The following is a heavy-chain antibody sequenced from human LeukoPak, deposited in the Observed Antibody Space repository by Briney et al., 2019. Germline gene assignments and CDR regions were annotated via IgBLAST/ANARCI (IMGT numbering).Heavy chain of an antibody. J-gene: IGHJ5*02. CDR3: ARAKRGILCFGEFPWFDP. CDR1: GYTFTSYD. D-gene: IGHD3-10*01. CDR2: MNPNSGNT. V-gene: IGHV1-8*01. Sequence: ASVKVSRKASGYTFTSYDINWVRQATGQGLEWMGWMNPNSGNTGYAQKFQGRVTMTRNTSISTAYMELSSLRSEDTAVYNCARAKRGILCFGEFPWFDPWGQGTLVTVSS.